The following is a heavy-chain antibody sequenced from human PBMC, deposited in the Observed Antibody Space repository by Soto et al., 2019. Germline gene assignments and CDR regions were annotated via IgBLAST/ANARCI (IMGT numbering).Heavy chain of an antibody. CDR1: GFTFSSYS. V-gene: IGHV3-48*01. D-gene: IGHD2-15*01. Sequence: VQLVESGGGLVQPGGSLRLSCAASGFTFSSYSMNWFRQAPGKGLEWVSYISRGSTTIYYADSVKGRFTISRDNAKNSLYLQMNSLRAEDTAIYYCARDPGYCSGGSCYVSFDYWGQGTLVTVSS. J-gene: IGHJ4*02. CDR3: ARDPGYCSGGSCYVSFDY. CDR2: ISRGSTTI.